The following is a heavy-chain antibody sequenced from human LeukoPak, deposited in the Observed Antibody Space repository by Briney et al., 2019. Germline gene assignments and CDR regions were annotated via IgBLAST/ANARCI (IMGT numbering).Heavy chain of an antibody. Sequence: GGSLRLSCVVSGFNFSNYWMNWVRQAPGKGLEWVTNIKHDGSEKYYVDSVKGRFSIYRDNAKKSLYLQMNSLRAEDTAVYYCARALRHCLDYWGQGTLVTVSS. CDR2: IKHDGSEK. D-gene: IGHD3-16*01. CDR1: GFNFSNYW. CDR3: ARALRHCLDY. J-gene: IGHJ4*02. V-gene: IGHV3-7*01.